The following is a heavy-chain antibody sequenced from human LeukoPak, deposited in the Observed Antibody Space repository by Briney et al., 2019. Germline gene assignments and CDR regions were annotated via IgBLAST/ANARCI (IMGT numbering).Heavy chain of an antibody. D-gene: IGHD6-13*01. CDR3: ARLGIAAWIPHYFDY. Sequence: ASVKVSCKASGYTFTSYGISWVRQAPGQGLEWMGWISAYNGNTNYAQKLQGRVTMTTEKSTRTAYRELRSLRSDDTAVYYCARLGIAAWIPHYFDYWGQGTLVTVSS. CDR1: GYTFTSYG. CDR2: ISAYNGNT. V-gene: IGHV1-18*01. J-gene: IGHJ4*02.